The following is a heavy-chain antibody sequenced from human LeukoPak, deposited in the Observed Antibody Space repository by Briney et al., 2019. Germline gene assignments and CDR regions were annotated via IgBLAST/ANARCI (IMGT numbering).Heavy chain of an antibody. D-gene: IGHD2-2*01. V-gene: IGHV1-2*04. CDR2: INPNSGGT. J-gene: IGHJ4*02. Sequence: ASVKVSCKASGYTFTGYYMHWVRQAPGQGLEWMGWINPNSGGTNYAQKFQGWVTMTRDTSISTAYMELSRLRSDGTAVYYCARASLFYCSSTSCYPRNYFDYWGQGTLVTVSS. CDR3: ARASLFYCSSTSCYPRNYFDY. CDR1: GYTFTGYY.